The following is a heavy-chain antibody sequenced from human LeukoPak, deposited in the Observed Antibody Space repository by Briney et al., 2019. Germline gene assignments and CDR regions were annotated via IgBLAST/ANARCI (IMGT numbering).Heavy chain of an antibody. CDR2: ITASGDST. CDR1: GFTFSNYV. CDR3: ARRDNVVVVSASDY. D-gene: IGHD2-15*01. V-gene: IGHV3-23*01. J-gene: IGHJ4*02. Sequence: GGSLRLSCAASGFTFSNYVMIWVRQAPGRGLEWVSGITASGDSTYYADSVKGRFTMSRDNSRDTVYLQMNSLRVDDTAVYYCARRDNVVVVSASDYWGQGTLVTVSS.